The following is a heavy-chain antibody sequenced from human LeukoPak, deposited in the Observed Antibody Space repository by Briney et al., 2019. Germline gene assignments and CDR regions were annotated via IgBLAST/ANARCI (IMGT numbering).Heavy chain of an antibody. CDR2: IRYDGSNK. CDR1: GFTFSIYG. CDR3: AKAPYRSSWYLSWLDP. D-gene: IGHD6-13*01. V-gene: IGHV3-30*02. J-gene: IGHJ5*02. Sequence: GGSLRLSCAASGFTFSIYGMHWVRQAPGKGREWVAFIRYDGSNKYYADSVKGRFTISRDNSKTTLYVQMNSLRAEGTAVYHCAKAPYRSSWYLSWLDPWGQGTLVTVSS.